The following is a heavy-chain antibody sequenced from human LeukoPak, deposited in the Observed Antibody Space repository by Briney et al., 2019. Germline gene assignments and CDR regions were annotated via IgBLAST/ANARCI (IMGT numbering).Heavy chain of an antibody. D-gene: IGHD1-26*01. CDR2: INPYSGDT. V-gene: IGHV1-2*02. CDR1: GYTFTGYY. J-gene: IGHJ3*02. CDR3: ARGGSYLSAFDN. Sequence: GASVKVSCKTSGYTFTGYYMHWVRQAPGQGLEWMGWINPYSGDTNYAQKFQGRVTVTRDTSISTAYMELSRLRSDDTAVYYCARGGSYLSAFDNWGQGTMVTVSS.